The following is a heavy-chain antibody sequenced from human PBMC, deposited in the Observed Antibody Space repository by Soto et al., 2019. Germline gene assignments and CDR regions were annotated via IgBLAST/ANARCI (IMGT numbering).Heavy chain of an antibody. V-gene: IGHV3-21*01. CDR2: ISSSSSYI. D-gene: IGHD6-6*01. CDR3: ARVVGYSSSSGGVYAY. Sequence: GGSLRLSCAASGFTFSSYSMNWVRQAPGKGLEWVSSISSSSSYIYYADSVKGRFTISRDNAKNSLYLQMNSLRAEDTAVYYCARVVGYSSSSGGVYAYWGQGTLVTVSS. CDR1: GFTFSSYS. J-gene: IGHJ4*02.